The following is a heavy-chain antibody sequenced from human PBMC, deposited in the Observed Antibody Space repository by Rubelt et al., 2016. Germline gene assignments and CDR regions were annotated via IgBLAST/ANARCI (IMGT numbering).Heavy chain of an antibody. D-gene: IGHD4-17*01. CDR1: GGSISSSSYY. J-gene: IGHJ4*02. CDR3: AITHDYGDYNFDY. CDR2: INHSGST. V-gene: IGHV4-39*01. Sequence: QLQLQESGPGLVKPSETLSLTCTVSGGSISSSSYYWGWIRQPPGKGLEWIGEINHSGSTNYNPSLKSRVTISVDTSKNQFALKLSSVTAADTAVYYCAITHDYGDYNFDYWGQGTLVTVSS.